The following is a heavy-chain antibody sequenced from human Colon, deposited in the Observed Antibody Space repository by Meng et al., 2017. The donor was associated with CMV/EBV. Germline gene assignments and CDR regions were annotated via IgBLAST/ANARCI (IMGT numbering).Heavy chain of an antibody. CDR3: ARDSLGGYDFWSGADY. D-gene: IGHD3-3*01. V-gene: IGHV3-30-3*01. CDR1: GFTFSRHA. CDR2: VSYDGNNE. J-gene: IGHJ4*02. Sequence: GGSLRLSCAASGFTFSRHAIHWVRQAPGKGLEWVAVVSYDGNNEHYADSVKGRFTISRDNSKNTQYLQINNLRVEDTAVYHCARDSLGGYDFWSGADYWGRGTLVTVSS.